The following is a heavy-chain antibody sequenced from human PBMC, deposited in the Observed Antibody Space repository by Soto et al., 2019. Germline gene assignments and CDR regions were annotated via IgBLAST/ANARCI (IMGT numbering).Heavy chain of an antibody. J-gene: IGHJ5*02. CDR1: GGSISSGGYY. Sequence: QVQLQESGPGLVKPSQTLSLTCTVSGGSISSGGYYWSWIRQHPGKGLEWIGYIYYSGSTYYNPSLKCRVTISVDTSKNQFSLKLSSVTAADTAVYYCARGSGGSRYGSRCWFDPWGQGTLVTVSS. D-gene: IGHD2-15*01. V-gene: IGHV4-31*03. CDR2: IYYSGST. CDR3: ARGSGGSRYGSRCWFDP.